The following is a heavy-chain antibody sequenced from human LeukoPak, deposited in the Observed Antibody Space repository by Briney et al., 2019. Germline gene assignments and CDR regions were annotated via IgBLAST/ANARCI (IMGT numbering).Heavy chain of an antibody. D-gene: IGHD3-10*01. Sequence: ASVKVSCKASGYTFTNYYMHWVRQAPGQGLDWMGIINPSGGSTSYAQKFQGRVTMTTDTSTSTVHMELSSLRSDDTAVYYCARATGDRAVIVQNDAFDIWGQGTMVIVSS. V-gene: IGHV1-46*01. CDR1: GYTFTNYY. CDR2: INPSGGST. CDR3: ARATGDRAVIVQNDAFDI. J-gene: IGHJ3*02.